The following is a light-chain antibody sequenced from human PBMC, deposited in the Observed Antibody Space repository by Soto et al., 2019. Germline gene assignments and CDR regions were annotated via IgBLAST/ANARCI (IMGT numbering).Light chain of an antibody. CDR2: DVS. J-gene: IGLJ1*01. V-gene: IGLV2-14*03. Sequence: QSVLTQPASVSGSPGQSITISCTGTSSDVGGYNYVSWYQQHPGKAPKLLINDVSNRPSGISDRFSGSKSGNTASLTISGLQAEDEADYYCSSYTSSTPNVFGTGTKLTVL. CDR1: SSDVGGYNY. CDR3: SSYTSSTPNV.